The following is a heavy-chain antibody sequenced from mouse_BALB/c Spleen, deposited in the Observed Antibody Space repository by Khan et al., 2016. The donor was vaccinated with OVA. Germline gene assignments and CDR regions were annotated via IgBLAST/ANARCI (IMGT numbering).Heavy chain of an antibody. CDR3: ARELGAWFAY. CDR1: GYNFTDYY. CDR2: INHGSGNS. Sequence: QVQLKQSGAELARPGASVKLSCKASGYNFTDYYIDWVKQRTGQGLEWIGEINHGSGNSYYNEKFKGKATLTADKASNTAFVQLISLTSVDSAFYFCARELGAWFAYCVQGTLVTVSA. J-gene: IGHJ3*01. V-gene: IGHV1-77*01.